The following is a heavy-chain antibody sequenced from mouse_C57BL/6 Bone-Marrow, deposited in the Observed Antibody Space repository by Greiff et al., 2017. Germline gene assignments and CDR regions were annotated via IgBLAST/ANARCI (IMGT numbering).Heavy chain of an antibody. D-gene: IGHD2-5*01. Sequence: EVKLVESGGGLVKPGGSLKLSCAASGFTFSDYGMHWVRQAPEKGLEWVAYISSGSSTIYYADTVKGRFTISRDNAKKTLFLQMTSLRSEDTAMYYCARDYSNFCDYWGQGTTLTVSS. V-gene: IGHV5-17*01. CDR2: ISSGSSTI. CDR3: ARDYSNFCDY. J-gene: IGHJ2*01. CDR1: GFTFSDYG.